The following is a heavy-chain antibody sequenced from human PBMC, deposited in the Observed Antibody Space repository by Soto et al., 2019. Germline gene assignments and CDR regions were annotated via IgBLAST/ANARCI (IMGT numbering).Heavy chain of an antibody. D-gene: IGHD6-13*01. CDR1: GGSVSSNSYS. CDR2: IYSSENT. J-gene: IGHJ6*02. CDR3: ARGSRVKMPAASGRDYYYHGLDV. Sequence: SETLSLTCTVSGGSVSSNSYSWGWIRQSPGKGLEWIGTIYSSENTYYNPSLLSRVTISVDTSKNEFSLRLSSVTAADTAVYYCARGSRVKMPAASGRDYYYHGLDVWGQGTAVT. V-gene: IGHV4-39*01.